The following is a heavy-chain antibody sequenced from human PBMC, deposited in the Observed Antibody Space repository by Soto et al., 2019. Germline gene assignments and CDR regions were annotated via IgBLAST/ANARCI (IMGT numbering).Heavy chain of an antibody. CDR1: GYIFTTYG. D-gene: IGHD2-21*01. CDR2: ISGSGGDT. CDR3: ARIGPPWGDNYHYYGLDV. V-gene: IGHV1-18*01. Sequence: RASVKVSCKASGYIFTTYGISWVRQAPGQGLEWMGWISGSGGDTNSAQKFHDRVTLTTDRSTNTAYMELRSLRFDDTAVYYCARIGPPWGDNYHYYGLDVWGQGTTVTVSS. J-gene: IGHJ6*02.